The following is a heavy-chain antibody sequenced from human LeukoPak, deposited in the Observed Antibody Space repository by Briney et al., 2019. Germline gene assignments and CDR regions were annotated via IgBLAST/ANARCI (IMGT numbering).Heavy chain of an antibody. CDR2: ISAYNGNT. CDR1: GYTFTSYG. CDR3: ARDGPGGMITFGGVIVDYYYYGMDV. D-gene: IGHD3-16*02. J-gene: IGHJ6*02. Sequence: ASVKVSCKASGYTFTSYGISWVRQAPGQGLEWMGWISAYNGNTNYAQKLQGRVTTTTDTSTSTAHMELRSLRSDDTAVYYCARDGPGGMITFGGVIVDYYYYGMDVWGQGTTVTVSS. V-gene: IGHV1-18*01.